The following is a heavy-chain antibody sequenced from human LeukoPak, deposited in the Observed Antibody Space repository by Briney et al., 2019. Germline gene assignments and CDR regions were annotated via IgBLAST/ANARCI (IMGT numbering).Heavy chain of an antibody. V-gene: IGHV3-33*01. CDR3: ARDTTTVTTDAFDI. CDR1: GFTFSSYG. J-gene: IGHJ3*02. D-gene: IGHD4-17*01. CDR2: IWYDGSNK. Sequence: PGGSLRLSCAASGFTFSSYGMHWVRQAPGKGLEWVAVIWYDGSNKYYADSVKGRFTISRDNSKNTLYLQMNSLRAEDTAVYYCARDTTTVTTDAFDIWGQGTMVTVSS.